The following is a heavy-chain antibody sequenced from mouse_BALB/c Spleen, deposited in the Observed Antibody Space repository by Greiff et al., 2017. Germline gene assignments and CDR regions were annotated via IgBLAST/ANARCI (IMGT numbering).Heavy chain of an antibody. D-gene: IGHD4-1*01. V-gene: IGHV5-6-4*01. CDR1: GFTFSSYT. J-gene: IGHJ1*01. CDR3: TKLDPSYWYFDV. Sequence: EVQGVESGGGLVKPGGSLKLSCAASGFTFSSYTMSWVRQTPEKRLEWVATISSGGSYTYYPDSVKGRFTISRDNAKNTLYLQMSSLKSEDTAMYYCTKLDPSYWYFDVWGAGTTVTVSS. CDR2: ISSGGSYT.